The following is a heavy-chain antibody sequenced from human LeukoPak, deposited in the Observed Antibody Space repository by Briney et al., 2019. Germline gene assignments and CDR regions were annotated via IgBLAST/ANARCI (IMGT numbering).Heavy chain of an antibody. J-gene: IGHJ4*02. Sequence: GASVKVSCKASGYTFTGYYMHWVRQAPGQGLEWMGWINPNSGGTNYAQKFQGRVTMTRDTSISTAYMELSRLRSDDTAVYYCARESGSGWYGGFDYWGQGTLVTVSS. V-gene: IGHV1-2*02. CDR2: INPNSGGT. D-gene: IGHD6-19*01. CDR3: ARESGSGWYGGFDY. CDR1: GYTFTGYY.